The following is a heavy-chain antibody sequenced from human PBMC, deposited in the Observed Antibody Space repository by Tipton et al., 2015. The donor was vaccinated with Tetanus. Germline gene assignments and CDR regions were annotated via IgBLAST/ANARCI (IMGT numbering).Heavy chain of an antibody. J-gene: IGHJ4*01. Sequence: TLSLTCTVSGGSISSSSYYWGWIRQPPGKGLEWIGSIYYSGSTYYNPSLKSRVTISVDTSKNQFSLKLSSVTAADTAVYYCARYHCTGTTCQHLDHWGQGTLVTVSS. D-gene: IGHD2-8*02. CDR3: ARYHCTGTTCQHLDH. CDR2: IYYSGST. V-gene: IGHV4-39*07. CDR1: GGSISSSSYY.